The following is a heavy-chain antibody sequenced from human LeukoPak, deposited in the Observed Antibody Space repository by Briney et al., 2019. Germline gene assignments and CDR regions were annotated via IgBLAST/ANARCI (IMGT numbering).Heavy chain of an antibody. Sequence: PGRSLRLSCAVSGFTFSSYGMHWVRQAPGKGLEWVAVISYDGSNKYYADSVKGRFTISRDNSKNTLYLQMNSLRAEDTAVYYCAKDSSSWTFYYFDYWGQGTLVTVSS. D-gene: IGHD6-13*01. CDR2: ISYDGSNK. CDR3: AKDSSSWTFYYFDY. CDR1: GFTFSSYG. V-gene: IGHV3-30*18. J-gene: IGHJ4*02.